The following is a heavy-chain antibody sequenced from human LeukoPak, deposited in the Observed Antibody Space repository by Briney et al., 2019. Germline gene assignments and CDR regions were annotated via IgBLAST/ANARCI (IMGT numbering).Heavy chain of an antibody. D-gene: IGHD5-12*01. CDR1: GYSFTSYG. CDR3: ARALSRGYSGYDYGLGY. CDR2: ISTYDGHA. Sequence: ASLKVSCKASGYSFTSYGITWVRQAPGQGLEWMGWISTYDGHANYAQKLQGRVTMTTETSTSTAYMELRSLRSDDTAVYYCARALSRGYSGYDYGLGYWGQGTLVTVSS. V-gene: IGHV1-18*01. J-gene: IGHJ4*02.